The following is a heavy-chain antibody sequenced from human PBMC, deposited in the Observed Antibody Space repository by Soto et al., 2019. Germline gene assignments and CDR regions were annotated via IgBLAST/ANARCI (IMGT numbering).Heavy chain of an antibody. CDR1: GFTFSSYA. V-gene: IGHV3-23*01. J-gene: IGHJ4*02. Sequence: WGSLRLSCAASGFTFSSYAMGWVRQGPGKGLEWVAVVSIGGSTHYADSVRGRFTISRDNSKNTLSLQMNSLTAEDTAVYFCAKRRGAGGHFDYWGQGALVTVSS. CDR3: AKRRGAGGHFDY. D-gene: IGHD2-15*01. CDR2: VSIGGST.